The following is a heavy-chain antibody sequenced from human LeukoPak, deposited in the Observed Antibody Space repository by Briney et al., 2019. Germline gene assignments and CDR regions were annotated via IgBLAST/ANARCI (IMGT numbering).Heavy chain of an antibody. CDR1: ARSVISGRYS. Sequence: KPSETLSLTCAGYARSVISGRYSRSCLRQPPGRSVEWIGYIYHSGSTYYNPSLKSRVTISVDRSKNQFSLKLSSVTAADTAVYYCARLVAATGNFDYWGQGTLVTVSS. CDR2: IYHSGST. D-gene: IGHD6-13*01. CDR3: ARLVAATGNFDY. V-gene: IGHV4-30-2*01. J-gene: IGHJ4*02.